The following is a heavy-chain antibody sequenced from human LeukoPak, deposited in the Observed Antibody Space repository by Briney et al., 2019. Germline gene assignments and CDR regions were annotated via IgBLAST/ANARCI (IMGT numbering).Heavy chain of an antibody. J-gene: IGHJ4*02. V-gene: IGHV3-48*02. Sequence: GGSLRLSCAASGFTFSSYSMNWARQAPGKGLEWVSYISSSSSTIYYADSVKGRFTTSRDNAKNTVYLQMNSLREEDTAVYYCVRDFRSADYWGQGTLVTVSS. CDR2: ISSSSSTI. CDR3: VRDFRSADY. CDR1: GFTFSSYS.